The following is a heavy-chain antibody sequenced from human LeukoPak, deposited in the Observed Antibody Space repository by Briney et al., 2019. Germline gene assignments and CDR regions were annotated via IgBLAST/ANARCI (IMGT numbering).Heavy chain of an antibody. V-gene: IGHV4-61*02. D-gene: IGHD2-15*01. CDR2: IYTSGTT. CDR1: GGSINSGNYF. CDR3: ARAPKCIGGSCYYFDY. J-gene: IGHJ4*02. Sequence: PSETLSLTCTVSGGSINSGNYFWTWIRQPAGKGLEWIGRIYTSGTTWFNASLKSRITISRDTSRSQFSLQLSSVTAADTAVYYCARAPKCIGGSCYYFDYWGQGILITVSS.